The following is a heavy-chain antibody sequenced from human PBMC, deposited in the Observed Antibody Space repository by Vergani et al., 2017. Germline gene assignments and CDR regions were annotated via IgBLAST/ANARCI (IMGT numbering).Heavy chain of an antibody. CDR3: ARRGHEGYFDY. CDR2: IYHSGST. CDR1: GGSFSGYY. Sequence: QVQLQQWGAGLLKPSETLSLTCAVYGGSFSGYYWSWIRQPPGKGLEWIGSIYHSGSTYYNPSLKSRVTISVDTSKNQFSLKLSSVTAADTAVYYCARRGHEGYFDYWGQGTLVTVSS. J-gene: IGHJ4*02. V-gene: IGHV4-34*01.